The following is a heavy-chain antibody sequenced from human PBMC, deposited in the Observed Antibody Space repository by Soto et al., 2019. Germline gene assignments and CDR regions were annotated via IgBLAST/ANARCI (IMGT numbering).Heavy chain of an antibody. CDR1: GFTFSSYG. V-gene: IGHV3-30*18. CDR2: ISYDGSNK. CDR3: AKEAVVAATQVFAYFDY. D-gene: IGHD2-15*01. J-gene: IGHJ4*02. Sequence: GGSLRLSCAASGFTFSSYGMHWVRQAPGKGLEWVAVISYDGSNKYYADSVKGRFTISRDNSKNTLYLQMNSLRAEDTAVYYCAKEAVVAATQVFAYFDYWGQGTLVTVSS.